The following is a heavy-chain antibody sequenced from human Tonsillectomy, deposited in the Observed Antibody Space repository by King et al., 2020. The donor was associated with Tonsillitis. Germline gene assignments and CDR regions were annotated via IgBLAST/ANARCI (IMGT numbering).Heavy chain of an antibody. V-gene: IGHV4-34*01. Sequence: VQLPQWGAGLLKPSETLSLTCAVSGGSFTTYYWSWIRQPPGKGLEWIGEINYSGSTNYNPSLKSRVAISVDTSKNQFSLKLSSVTAADTAVYYCARGVVVRGIMRFDYWGQGTLVTVSS. J-gene: IGHJ4*02. CDR3: ARGVVVRGIMRFDY. D-gene: IGHD3-10*01. CDR1: GGSFTTYY. CDR2: INYSGST.